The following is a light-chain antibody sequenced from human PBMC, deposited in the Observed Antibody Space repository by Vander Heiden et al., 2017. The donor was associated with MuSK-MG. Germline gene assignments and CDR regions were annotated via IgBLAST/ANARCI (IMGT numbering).Light chain of an antibody. V-gene: IGKV3-15*01. CDR1: QSVSSN. CDR3: QQNNYWPPHT. J-gene: IGKJ2*01. CDR2: GAS. Sequence: EIVMTQSPATLSVSPGERATLSCRASQSVSSNLAWYQQKPGQAPRLLIYGASTRATGIPARFSGSGYGTEFTLTISSLQSEDFAVYYCQQNNYWPPHTFGQGTKMEIK.